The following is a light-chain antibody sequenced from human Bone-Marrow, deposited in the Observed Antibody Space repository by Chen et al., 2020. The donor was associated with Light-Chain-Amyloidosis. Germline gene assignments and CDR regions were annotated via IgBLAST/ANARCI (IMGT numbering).Light chain of an antibody. J-gene: IGLJ1*01. CDR2: GVN. V-gene: IGLV2-14*03. CDR1: SNDVAYCDD. Sequence: SALTQPASVSGPAGQSITISCTVTSNDVAYCDDVYWYQQHPGKAPKLMLFGVNNRPSGVSTLFSGSKSGNTASLTISGLQAEDEADYYCSSYTSGGTLYVFGPGTKVTVL. CDR3: SSYTSGGTLYV.